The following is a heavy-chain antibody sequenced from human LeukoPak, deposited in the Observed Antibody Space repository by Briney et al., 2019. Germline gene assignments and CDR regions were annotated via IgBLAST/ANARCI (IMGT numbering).Heavy chain of an antibody. Sequence: GGSLRLSCAASGFTVSSNYMNWVRQAPGKGLEWVSVIYSGGSTYYACSVKGRFTISRDNSKNTLYLQMNSLRAEDPAVYYCARALYDFWSGYTLDYWGQGTLVTVSS. CDR3: ARALYDFWSGYTLDY. CDR1: GFTVSSNY. D-gene: IGHD3-3*01. V-gene: IGHV3-66*02. J-gene: IGHJ4*02. CDR2: IYSGGST.